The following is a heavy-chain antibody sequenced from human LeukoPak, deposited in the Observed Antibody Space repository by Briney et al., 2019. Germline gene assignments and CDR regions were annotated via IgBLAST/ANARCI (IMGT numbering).Heavy chain of an antibody. D-gene: IGHD2-21*01. CDR1: GGTIDTRSYY. J-gene: IGHJ4*02. CDR2: IYFNGST. CDR3: ARRSQFRGIFEY. Sequence: SETLSLTCTVSGGTIDTRSYYWGWIRQPPGKGLEWIGNIYFNGSTHYNSSLKSRLTISVDTSKNQVSLKLSSMTAADTAVYYCARRSQFRGIFEYWGQGALVTVSS. V-gene: IGHV4-39*01.